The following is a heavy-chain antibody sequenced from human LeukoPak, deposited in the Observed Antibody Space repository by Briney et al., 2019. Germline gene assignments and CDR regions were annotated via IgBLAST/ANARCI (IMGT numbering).Heavy chain of an antibody. CDR1: GGSITSTNY. CDR2: ISLSGYT. CDR3: SRESGPFSPFGH. V-gene: IGHV4-4*02. Sequence: SGTLSLTCGVSGGSITSTNYWSWVRQPPGQGLEWIGEISLSGYTGFNPSLRSRVTISLDESKNHLSLNLASVTAADTAVYYCSRESGPFSPFGHWGQGILVTVTS. D-gene: IGHD1-26*01. J-gene: IGHJ4*02.